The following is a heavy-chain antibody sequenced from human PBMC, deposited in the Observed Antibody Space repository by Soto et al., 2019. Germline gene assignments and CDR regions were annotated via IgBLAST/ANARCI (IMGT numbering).Heavy chain of an antibody. Sequence: EVQLVESGGGLVQPGRSLRLSCAASGFTFDDYAMHWVRQAPGKGLEWVSGISWNSGSIGYADSVKGRFTISRDNAKNSLYLQMNSLRAEDTAVYYCARDPTATVTTPKGRYFQHWGQGTLVTVSS. V-gene: IGHV3-9*01. D-gene: IGHD4-17*01. J-gene: IGHJ1*01. CDR2: ISWNSGSI. CDR3: ARDPTATVTTPKGRYFQH. CDR1: GFTFDDYA.